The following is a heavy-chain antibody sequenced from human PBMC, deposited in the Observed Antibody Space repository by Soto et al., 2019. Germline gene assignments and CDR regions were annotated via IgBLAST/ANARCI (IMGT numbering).Heavy chain of an antibody. Sequence: QVQLVESGGGVVPPGTSLRLSCAASGFYFSAYGMHWVRQAPGYGLEWVAVVWFNGDNIYYGDSVNGRFTISRHNSNNTLYLQMNSLPAEDTAVYYCGRLGTAMGTIDYWGQGTLVTVSS. CDR1: GFYFSAYG. J-gene: IGHJ4*02. D-gene: IGHD2-21*02. V-gene: IGHV3-33*01. CDR3: GRLGTAMGTIDY. CDR2: VWFNGDNI.